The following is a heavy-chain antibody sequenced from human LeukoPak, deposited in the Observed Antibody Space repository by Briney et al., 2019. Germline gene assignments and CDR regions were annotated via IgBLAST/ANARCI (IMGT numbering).Heavy chain of an antibody. Sequence: SETQSLTCTASLDSTTSNFWSWVRRPPGKGLEWIGEIHRSGSPNYNPSLQSRVTVSIDRSRNQIALELSSVTAADTAVYYCAREILGGFNPGAYWGQGTLVTVSS. D-gene: IGHD1-14*01. CDR3: AREILGGFNPGAY. V-gene: IGHV4-4*02. J-gene: IGHJ4*02. CDR1: LDSTTSNF. CDR2: IHRSGSP.